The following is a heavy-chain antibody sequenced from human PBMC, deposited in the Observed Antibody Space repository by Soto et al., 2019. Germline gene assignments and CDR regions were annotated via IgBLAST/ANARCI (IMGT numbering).Heavy chain of an antibody. CDR1: GGSISSYY. Sequence: SETLSLTCTVSGGSISSYYWSWIRQPPGKGLEWIGYIYYSGSTNYNPSLKSRVTISVDTSKNQFSLKLSSVTAADTAVYYCARDHIVVVPAAMPDYYYYGMDVWGQGTTVTVSS. D-gene: IGHD2-2*01. CDR3: ARDHIVVVPAAMPDYYYYGMDV. CDR2: IYYSGST. J-gene: IGHJ6*02. V-gene: IGHV4-59*01.